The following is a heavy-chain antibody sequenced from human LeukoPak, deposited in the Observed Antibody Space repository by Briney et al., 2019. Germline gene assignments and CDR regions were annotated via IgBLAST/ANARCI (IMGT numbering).Heavy chain of an antibody. J-gene: IGHJ4*02. CDR1: GFTFSTYW. D-gene: IGHD5-18*01. V-gene: IGHV3-74*01. CDR2: INSDGSST. CDR3: TTGDTAMGDY. Sequence: GGSLRLSCAASGFTFSTYWMHWVRQAPGKALVWVSRINSDGSSTNYADSVKGRFTISRDNAKNTLYRQMNSLRAEDTAVYYCTTGDTAMGDYWGQGTLVTVSS.